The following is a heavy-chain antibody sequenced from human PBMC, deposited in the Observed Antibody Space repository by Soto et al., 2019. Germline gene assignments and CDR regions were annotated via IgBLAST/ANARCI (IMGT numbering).Heavy chain of an antibody. CDR3: ARDLGGLPSSSGSYNGLDV. CDR2: IYYSGST. Sequence: SETLSPTCTVSGGSLSSRGYYWGWIRQLPGKGLEWIGYIYYSGSTYYNPSLRSRVTMSVDTSKNQFSLKLRSVTAADTAVYYCARDLGGLPSSSGSYNGLDVWGQGTTVTVSS. J-gene: IGHJ6*02. V-gene: IGHV4-31*03. CDR1: GGSLSSRGYY. D-gene: IGHD3-10*01.